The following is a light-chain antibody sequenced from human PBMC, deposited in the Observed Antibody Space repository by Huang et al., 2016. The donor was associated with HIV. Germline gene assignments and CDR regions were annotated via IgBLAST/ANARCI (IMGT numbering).Light chain of an antibody. CDR3: QQRSNWPPLT. V-gene: IGKV3-11*01. CDR1: QSVSSY. J-gene: IGKJ4*01. CDR2: DAS. Sequence: EIVLTQSPATLSLSPGERATLSCRASQSVSSYLAWYQQRPGQAPRLLIYDASNRATVIPARFSGRGSGTDFTLTISSQDPEDFAVYYCQQRSNWPPLTFGGGTKVEIK.